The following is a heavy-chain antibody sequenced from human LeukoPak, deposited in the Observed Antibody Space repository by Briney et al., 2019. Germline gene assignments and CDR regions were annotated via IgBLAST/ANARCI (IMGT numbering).Heavy chain of an antibody. J-gene: IGHJ5*02. CDR1: GYTFTVYY. Sequence: ASVKVSCKASGYTFTVYYMHWVRQAPGQGLEWMGWINPNSGGTNYAQKFQGRVTMTRDTSISTAYMELSRLRSDDTAVYYCARDATYSSGWYIDPWGQGTLVTVSS. CDR3: ARDATYSSGWYIDP. D-gene: IGHD6-19*01. V-gene: IGHV1-2*02. CDR2: INPNSGGT.